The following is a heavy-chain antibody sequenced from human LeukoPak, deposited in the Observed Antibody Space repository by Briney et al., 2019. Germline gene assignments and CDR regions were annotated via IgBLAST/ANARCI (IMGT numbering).Heavy chain of an antibody. CDR2: IWYDGSNK. CDR1: GFTFSSYG. CDR3: AKDLDLDYGSGSFSAFDI. D-gene: IGHD3-10*01. Sequence: GRSLRLSCAASGFTFSSYGMHWVRQAPGKGLEWVAVIWYDGSNKYYADSVKGRFTISRDNSKNTLYLQMNSLRAEDTAVYYCAKDLDLDYGSGSFSAFDIWGQGTMVTVSS. V-gene: IGHV3-33*06. J-gene: IGHJ3*02.